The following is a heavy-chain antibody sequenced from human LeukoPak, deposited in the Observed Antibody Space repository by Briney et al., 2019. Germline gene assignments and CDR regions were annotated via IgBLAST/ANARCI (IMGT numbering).Heavy chain of an antibody. V-gene: IGHV5-51*01. CDR2: IYPGASDT. CDR1: KYSFTNYW. J-gene: IGHJ5*02. CDR3: ARYQAAPGHNWLDP. D-gene: IGHD2-15*01. Sequence: PGESLKISCKGSKYSFTNYWIAWVRQMPGKGLEWMGIIYPGASDTRYSPSFQGQVTISADKSINTAYLQWTSLKVSDTAIYYCARYQAAPGHNWLDPWGQGTLVTVSS.